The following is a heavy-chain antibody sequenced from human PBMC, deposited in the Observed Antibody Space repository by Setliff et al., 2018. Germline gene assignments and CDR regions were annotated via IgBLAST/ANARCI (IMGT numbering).Heavy chain of an antibody. Sequence: SETLSLTCTVSGYSISSGYYWGWIRQPPGKGLEWIGSIYYSGSTYYNPSLKSRVTISVDTSKNQFSLKLSSVTAADTAVYYCARRGAGMQYGDYVTFDPWGQGTLVTVSS. CDR2: IYYSGST. CDR1: GYSISSGYY. V-gene: IGHV4-38-2*02. J-gene: IGHJ5*02. D-gene: IGHD4-17*01. CDR3: ARRGAGMQYGDYVTFDP.